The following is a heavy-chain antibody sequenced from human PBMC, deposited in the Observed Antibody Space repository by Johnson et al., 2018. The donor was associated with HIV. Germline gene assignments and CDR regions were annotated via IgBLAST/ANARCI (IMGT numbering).Heavy chain of an antibody. Sequence: VQLVESGGGLIQPGGSLRLSCATSGFIVSNTYMTWVRQAPGKGLEWVSGLDTGGNTYYADSVKGRFTISRDNSNNTLYVQMNSLRAEDTAVSYCAKCIWGSSLIDAFDIWGQGTMVTVSS. D-gene: IGHD6-13*01. CDR1: GFIVSNTY. V-gene: IGHV3-53*01. CDR3: AKCIWGSSLIDAFDI. CDR2: LDTGGNT. J-gene: IGHJ3*02.